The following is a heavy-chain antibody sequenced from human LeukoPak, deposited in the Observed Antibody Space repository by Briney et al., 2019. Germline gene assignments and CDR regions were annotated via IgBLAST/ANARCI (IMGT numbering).Heavy chain of an antibody. Sequence: PSETLSLTCAVYGGSFSSYYWSWIRRPPGKGLEWIGEINHSGSTNYNPSLKSRVTISVDTSKNQFSLKLSSVTAADTAVYYCARGGGYCSYWGQGTLVTVSS. D-gene: IGHD2-15*01. J-gene: IGHJ4*02. V-gene: IGHV4-34*01. CDR3: ARGGGYCSY. CDR1: GGSFSSYY. CDR2: INHSGST.